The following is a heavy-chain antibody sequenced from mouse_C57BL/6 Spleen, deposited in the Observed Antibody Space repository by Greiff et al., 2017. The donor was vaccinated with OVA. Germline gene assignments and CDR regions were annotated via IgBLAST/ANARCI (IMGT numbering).Heavy chain of an antibody. Sequence: VQLQQSGPELVKPGASVKIPCKASGYTFTDYNMDWVKQSHGKSLEWIGDINPNNGGTIYNQKFKGKATLTVDKSSSTAYMELRSLTSEDTAVYYCARSVGYTFYYAMDYWGQGTSVTVSS. CDR1: GYTFTDYN. CDR3: ARSVGYTFYYAMDY. D-gene: IGHD2-2*01. J-gene: IGHJ4*01. V-gene: IGHV1-18*01. CDR2: INPNNGGT.